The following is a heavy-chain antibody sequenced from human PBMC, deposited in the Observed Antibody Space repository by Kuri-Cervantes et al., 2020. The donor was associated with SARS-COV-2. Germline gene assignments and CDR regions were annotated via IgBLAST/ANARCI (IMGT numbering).Heavy chain of an antibody. J-gene: IGHJ4*02. CDR1: GFTFSSYS. Sequence: GGSLRLSCAASGFTFSSYSMNWVRQAPGKGLEWVSYISSSSSTIYYADSVKGRFTISRDNAKNSLYLQMNSLRDEDTAVYYCALRGGYSYGYYFDYWGQGTLVTVSS. V-gene: IGHV3-48*02. CDR2: ISSSSSTI. CDR3: ALRGGYSYGYYFDY. D-gene: IGHD5-18*01.